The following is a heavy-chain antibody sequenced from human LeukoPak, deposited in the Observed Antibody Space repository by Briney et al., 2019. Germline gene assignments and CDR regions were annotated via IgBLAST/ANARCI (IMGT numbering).Heavy chain of an antibody. D-gene: IGHD6-6*01. CDR3: APQYSSIAASDY. Sequence: GGSLRLSCAASGFTFSDYYMSWIRQAPGKGLEWISYISSSGSTIYYADSVKGRFTISRDNAKNSLYLQMNSLRAEDTAVYYSAPQYSSIAASDYWGQGTLVTVSS. J-gene: IGHJ4*02. V-gene: IGHV3-11*04. CDR2: ISSSGSTI. CDR1: GFTFSDYY.